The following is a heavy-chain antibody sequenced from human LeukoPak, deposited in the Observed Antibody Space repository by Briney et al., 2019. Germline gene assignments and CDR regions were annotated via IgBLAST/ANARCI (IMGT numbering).Heavy chain of an antibody. V-gene: IGHV3-66*01. D-gene: IGHD5-18*01. J-gene: IGHJ4*02. CDR1: GLTFSNNY. Sequence: GGSLRLSCVVSGLTFSNNYMSWVRQAPGEGLEWVSVIYSDGTTRNADSVKGRFTISRDNSKNTVYLQMDSLRAEDTAVYYCAKGLPAIGDYFDFWGQGTLVTVSS. CDR3: AKGLPAIGDYFDF. CDR2: IYSDGTT.